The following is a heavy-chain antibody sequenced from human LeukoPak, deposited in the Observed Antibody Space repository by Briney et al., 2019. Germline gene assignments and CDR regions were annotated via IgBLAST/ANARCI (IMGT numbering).Heavy chain of an antibody. D-gene: IGHD6-19*01. Sequence: PGGSLRLSCAASGFTFSSYSMNWVRQAPGKGLEWVSVIYSGGSTYYADSVKGRFTISRDNSKNTLYLQMNSLRAEDTAVYYCATRSAVRSGWVASFDYWGQGTLVTVSS. CDR3: ATRSAVRSGWVASFDY. J-gene: IGHJ4*02. CDR1: GFTFSSYS. V-gene: IGHV3-53*01. CDR2: IYSGGST.